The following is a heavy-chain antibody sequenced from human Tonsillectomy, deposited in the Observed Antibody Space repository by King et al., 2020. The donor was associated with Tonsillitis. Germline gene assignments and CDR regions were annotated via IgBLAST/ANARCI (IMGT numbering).Heavy chain of an antibody. J-gene: IGHJ4*02. V-gene: IGHV3-30*01. D-gene: IGHD3-10*01. CDR3: ARDPRGTMVRGVRIDY. CDR1: GFTFIGYA. CDR2: ISFGGTNI. Sequence: VQLVESGGGVVQPGGSLRLSCAASGFTFIGYAMHWVRQAPGEGLEWVAVISFGGTNIHYADSVKGRFTISRDNSNNTLYLQLNSLRAEDTAVYYCARDPRGTMVRGVRIDYWGQGTLVTVSS.